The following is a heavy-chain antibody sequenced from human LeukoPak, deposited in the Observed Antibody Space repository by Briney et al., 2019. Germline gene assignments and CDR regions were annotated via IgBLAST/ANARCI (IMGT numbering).Heavy chain of an antibody. CDR3: ARQVGHWLTH. D-gene: IGHD6-19*01. J-gene: IGHJ4*02. CDR2: IYPGDSEV. CDR1: GYSFNTYW. Sequence: PGESLKISCKGSGYSFNTYWIGWVRQMPRKGLECMGIIYPGDSEVRYSPSFQGQVTISADKSISTAYLQWSSLKASDSAMYYCARQVGHWLTHWGQGTLVTVSS. V-gene: IGHV5-51*01.